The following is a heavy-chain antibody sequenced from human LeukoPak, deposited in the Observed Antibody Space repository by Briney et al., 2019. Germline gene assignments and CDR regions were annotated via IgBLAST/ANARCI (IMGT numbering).Heavy chain of an antibody. CDR2: IYYSGST. CDR1: GDSFSNGDYY. CDR3: ARGSPLLVPYCGDGCNWGYFDF. Sequence: PSETLSLTCTVAGDSFSNGDYYWTWIRQPPGKGLEWIGYIYYSGSTYYNPSLKSRINMSVERSKNQFSLKLNSVTAADTAVYYCARGSPLLVPYCGDGCNWGYFDFWGQGIPVTVSS. D-gene: IGHD2-21*02. J-gene: IGHJ4*02. V-gene: IGHV4-30-4*01.